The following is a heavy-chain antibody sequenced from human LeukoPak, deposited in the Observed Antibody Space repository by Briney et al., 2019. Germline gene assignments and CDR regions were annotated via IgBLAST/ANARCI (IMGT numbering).Heavy chain of an antibody. J-gene: IGHJ5*02. D-gene: IGHD2-15*01. Sequence: PSETLSLTCTVSGGSISSYYWSWIRQPPGKGLEWIGYIYNSGSTNYNPSLKSRVTISVDASKNQFSLKLSSVTAADTAVYYCARRYCSGGSCYSDGDWFDPWGQGTLVTVSS. V-gene: IGHV4-4*09. CDR3: ARRYCSGGSCYSDGDWFDP. CDR1: GGSISSYY. CDR2: IYNSGST.